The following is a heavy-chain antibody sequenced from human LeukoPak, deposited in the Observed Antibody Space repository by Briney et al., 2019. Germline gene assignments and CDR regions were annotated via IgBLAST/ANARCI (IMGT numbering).Heavy chain of an antibody. CDR2: INHSGNT. CDR1: GGSFSGYY. Sequence: SETLSLTCAVYGGSFSGYYWSWIRQPPGKGLEWIGEINHSGNTNYNPSLKSRVTILVDTSKNQFSLKLNSVTAADTAVYYCASPIYGDYTENGFDIWGQGTMVTVSS. J-gene: IGHJ3*02. D-gene: IGHD4-17*01. CDR3: ASPIYGDYTENGFDI. V-gene: IGHV4-34*01.